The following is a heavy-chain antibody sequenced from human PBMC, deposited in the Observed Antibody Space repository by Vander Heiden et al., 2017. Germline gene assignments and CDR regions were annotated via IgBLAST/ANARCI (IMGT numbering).Heavy chain of an antibody. Sequence: QVQLVQSGAEVQKPGASVTVSCKASGYTFTGYYMHWVRQAPGQGLEWMGRINPNSGGTNYAQKFQGRVTMTRDTSISTAYMELSRLRSDDTAVYYCARDNSWWYRFDYWGQGTLVTVSS. D-gene: IGHD2-15*01. V-gene: IGHV1-2*06. CDR1: GYTFTGYY. CDR3: ARDNSWWYRFDY. J-gene: IGHJ4*02. CDR2: INPNSGGT.